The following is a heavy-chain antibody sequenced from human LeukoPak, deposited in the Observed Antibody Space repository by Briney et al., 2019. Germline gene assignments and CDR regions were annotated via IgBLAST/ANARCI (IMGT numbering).Heavy chain of an antibody. Sequence: SETLSLTCAVYGGSFSGYYWSWIRQPPGKGLEWIGEINHSGSTNYNPPLKSRVTISVDTSKNQFSLKLSSVTAADTAVYYCAIAPWSGSYSRGAFDIWGQGTMVTVSS. V-gene: IGHV4-34*01. CDR2: INHSGST. J-gene: IGHJ3*02. D-gene: IGHD1-26*01. CDR1: GGSFSGYY. CDR3: AIAPWSGSYSRGAFDI.